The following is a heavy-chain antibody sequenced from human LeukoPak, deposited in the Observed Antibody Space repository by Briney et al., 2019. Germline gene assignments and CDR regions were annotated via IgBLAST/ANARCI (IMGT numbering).Heavy chain of an antibody. CDR2: IYHSGST. Sequence: PSETLSLTCTVSGYSISSGYYWGWIRQPPGKGLEWIGSIYHSGSTYYNPSLKSRVTISVDTSKNQFSLKLSSVTAADTAVYYCAREKGDPWFGELLGDFDYWGQGTLVTVSS. CDR3: AREKGDPWFGELLGDFDY. V-gene: IGHV4-38-2*02. CDR1: GYSISSGYY. J-gene: IGHJ4*02. D-gene: IGHD3-10*01.